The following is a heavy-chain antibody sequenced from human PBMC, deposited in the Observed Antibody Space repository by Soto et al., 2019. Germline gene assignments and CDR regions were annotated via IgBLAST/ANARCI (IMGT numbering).Heavy chain of an antibody. Sequence: PGGSLRLSCAASGFTFTSYSMNWVRQAPGQGLEWVSYITSKSTTIKYADSVKGRFTVSRDNAKNSLYLQLNSLRDEDTAVYFCARARYYDWCFDLWGLGTPVTVSS. CDR3: ARARYYDWCFDL. D-gene: IGHD3-9*01. CDR2: ITSKSTTI. J-gene: IGHJ4*02. V-gene: IGHV3-48*02. CDR1: GFTFTSYS.